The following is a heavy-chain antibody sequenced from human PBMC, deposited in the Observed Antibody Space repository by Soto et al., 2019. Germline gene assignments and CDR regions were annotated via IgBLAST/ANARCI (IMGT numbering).Heavy chain of an antibody. D-gene: IGHD6-25*01. CDR1: GGSIIDYY. CDR3: ARPHGGSSGWDNWFDP. V-gene: IGHV4-59*01. CDR2: IYYSGST. Sequence: SETLSLTCTVSGGSIIDYYWSWIRQPPGKGLEWIGYIYYSGSTNYNPSLKSRVTISVDTSKNQFSLKMSFVTAADTSVFFCARPHGGSSGWDNWFDPWGQGTLVTVSS. J-gene: IGHJ5*02.